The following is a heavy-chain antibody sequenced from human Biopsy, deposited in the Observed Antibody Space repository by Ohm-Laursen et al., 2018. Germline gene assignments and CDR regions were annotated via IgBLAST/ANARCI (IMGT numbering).Heavy chain of an antibody. CDR2: INSSGSTK. J-gene: IGHJ4*02. CDR1: GFPVSDYY. CDR3: ARAVGIAAAPIDY. V-gene: IGHV3-11*01. Sequence: SLRLSCSASGFPVSDYYMSWIRQAPGRGLEWVSDINSSGSTKYHAESVKGRFTISRDNAMNSVYLHMNSLRGEDTAVYYCARAVGIAAAPIDYWGQGTLVTVSS. D-gene: IGHD2-15*01.